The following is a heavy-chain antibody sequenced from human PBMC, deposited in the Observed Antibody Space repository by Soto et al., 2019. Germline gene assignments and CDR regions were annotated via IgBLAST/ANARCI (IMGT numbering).Heavy chain of an antibody. CDR3: ASGETAAGTFYFDY. J-gene: IGHJ4*02. CDR2: IYYSGST. V-gene: IGHV4-59*01. Sequence: SETLSLTCTVSGGSISSYYWSWIRQPPGKGLEWIGYIYYSGSTNYNPSLKSRVTISVDTSKNQFSLKLSSVTAADTAVYYCASGETAAGTFYFDYWGQGTLVTVSS. D-gene: IGHD6-13*01. CDR1: GGSISSYY.